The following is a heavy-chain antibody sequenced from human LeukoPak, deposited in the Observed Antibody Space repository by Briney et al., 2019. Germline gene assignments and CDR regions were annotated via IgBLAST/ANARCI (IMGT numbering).Heavy chain of an antibody. J-gene: IGHJ5*02. Sequence: GASVKVSCKASGYTFTSYGISWVRQAPGQGLEWMGWISAYNGNTNYAQKLQGRVTMTTDTSTSTAYMELRSLRSDDTAVYYCARGAVLWFGEVSGGFDPWGQGTLVTVSS. CDR3: ARGAVLWFGEVSGGFDP. V-gene: IGHV1-18*01. CDR1: GYTFTSYG. D-gene: IGHD3-10*01. CDR2: ISAYNGNT.